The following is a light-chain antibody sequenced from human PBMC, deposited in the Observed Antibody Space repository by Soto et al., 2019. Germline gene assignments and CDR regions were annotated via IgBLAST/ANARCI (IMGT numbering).Light chain of an antibody. CDR2: EVS. J-gene: IGLJ1*01. CDR1: SSDVGSYNL. Sequence: QSVLTQPASVSGSPGQSITISCTGTSSDVGSYNLISWYQQYPDKAPKLMIYEVSKRPSGVSNRFSGSKSGNTASLTISGLQAEDEADYYCCSYAGSSTFYVFGRWTKVTVL. V-gene: IGLV2-23*02. CDR3: CSYAGSSTFYV.